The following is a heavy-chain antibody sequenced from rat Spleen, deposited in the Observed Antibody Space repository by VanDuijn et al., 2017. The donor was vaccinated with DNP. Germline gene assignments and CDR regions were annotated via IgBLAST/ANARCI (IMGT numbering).Heavy chain of an antibody. V-gene: IGHV5S13*01. CDR2: IGSPAYAP. J-gene: IGHJ2*01. D-gene: IGHD1-2*01. CDR3: ASWAPIAPLSTSNY. Sequence: EVQLVESGGKLVQPGRSLKVSCAASGFTFSAYYMAWVRQAPAKGLEWVAYIGSPAYAPYYGDSVKGRFTISRDNAKNTQYLQMDSLRSEDTATYYCASWAPIAPLSTSNYWGQGVMVTVSS. CDR1: GFTFSAYY.